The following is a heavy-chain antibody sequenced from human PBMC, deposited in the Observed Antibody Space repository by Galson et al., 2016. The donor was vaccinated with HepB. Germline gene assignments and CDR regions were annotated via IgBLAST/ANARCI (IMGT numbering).Heavy chain of an antibody. CDR3: ARLADTSSPYFDY. CDR1: GVSISSGDFY. Sequence: TLSLTCSVSGVSISSGDFYLSWIRQPPGKGLEWIGYMYYSGSIYYNPSLKSRVTISRHTSKNQFSLKLSSVTAADTAVYYCARLADTSSPYFDYWGRGTLVSVSS. J-gene: IGHJ4*02. V-gene: IGHV4-30-4*01. CDR2: MYYSGSI. D-gene: IGHD6-6*01.